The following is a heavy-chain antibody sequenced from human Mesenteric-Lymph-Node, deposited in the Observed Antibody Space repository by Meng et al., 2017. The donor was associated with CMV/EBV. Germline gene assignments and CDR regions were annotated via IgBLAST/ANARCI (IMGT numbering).Heavy chain of an antibody. CDR3: ARGKQQLVDY. Sequence: GESLKISCAASGFTFSSYSMNWVRQAPGKGLEWVSYISSSSSTIYYADSVKGRFTISRDNAKNSLYLQMNSLRAEDTAVYYCARGKQQLVDYWDQGTLVTVSS. V-gene: IGHV3-48*04. CDR2: ISSSSSTI. CDR1: GFTFSSYS. J-gene: IGHJ4*02. D-gene: IGHD6-6*01.